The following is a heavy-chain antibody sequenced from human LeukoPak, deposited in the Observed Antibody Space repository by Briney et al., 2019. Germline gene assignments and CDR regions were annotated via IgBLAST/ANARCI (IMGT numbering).Heavy chain of an antibody. Sequence: TSETLSLTCTVSGGSINSDHWSWIRQPPGKGLEWIGGISYTGSTHYNPSLKSRVTILVDTSKNHFSLKLSSVTAADTAVYYCASVRGLGVITPYLDYWGQGTLVTVSS. CDR3: ASVRGLGVITPYLDY. CDR1: GGSINSDH. J-gene: IGHJ4*02. CDR2: ISYTGST. V-gene: IGHV4-59*08. D-gene: IGHD3-16*02.